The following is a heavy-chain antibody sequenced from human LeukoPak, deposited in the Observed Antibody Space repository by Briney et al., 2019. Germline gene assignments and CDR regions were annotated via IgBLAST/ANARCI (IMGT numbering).Heavy chain of an antibody. J-gene: IGHJ3*02. CDR2: IYYSGST. D-gene: IGHD3-10*01. V-gene: IGHV4-30-4*01. CDR1: GASIRSGDYY. CDR3: AREGPYGGPLSI. Sequence: PSETLSLTCTVSGASIRSGDYYWSWIRQPPGKGLEWIGYIYYSGSTYYNPSLKSRVTISVDTSKNQFSLKLSSVTAADTAVYYCAREGPYGGPLSIWGQGTMVTVSS.